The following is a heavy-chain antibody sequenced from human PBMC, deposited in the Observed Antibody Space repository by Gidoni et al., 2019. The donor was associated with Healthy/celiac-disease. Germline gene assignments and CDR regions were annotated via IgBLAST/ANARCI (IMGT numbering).Heavy chain of an antibody. Sequence: VQLAQSGAEVKKPGASVKVSCKASGYTFTSYGISWLRQAPGQGLEWMGWISAYNGNTNYAQKLQGRVTMTTDTSTSTAYMELRSVRSDDTAVYYCARDLRRVGATSWINYWGQGTLVTVSA. CDR2: ISAYNGNT. J-gene: IGHJ4*02. CDR3: ARDLRRVGATSWINY. D-gene: IGHD1-26*01. CDR1: GYTFTSYG. V-gene: IGHV1-18*01.